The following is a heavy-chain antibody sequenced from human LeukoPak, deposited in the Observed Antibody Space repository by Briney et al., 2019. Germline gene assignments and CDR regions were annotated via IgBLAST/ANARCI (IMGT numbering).Heavy chain of an antibody. CDR2: IYYSGST. V-gene: IGHV4-31*03. D-gene: IGHD6-13*01. CDR1: GGSISSGGYY. J-gene: IGHJ4*02. Sequence: SETLSLTCTVSGGSISSGGYYWSWIRQHPGKGLEWIGYIYYSGSTYYNPSLKSRVTISVDTSKNQFSLKLSSVTAADTAVYYCARASFENSAAADIIFDYWGQGTLVTVSS. CDR3: ARASFENSAAADIIFDY.